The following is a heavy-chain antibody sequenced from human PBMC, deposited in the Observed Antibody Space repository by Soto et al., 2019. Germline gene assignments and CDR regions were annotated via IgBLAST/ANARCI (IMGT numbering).Heavy chain of an antibody. CDR2: INPSGGST. CDR3: ASGSEEMATIHEVPYGMDV. J-gene: IGHJ6*02. D-gene: IGHD5-12*01. CDR1: GYTFTSYY. Sequence: QVQLVQSGAEVKKPGASVKVSCKASGYTFTSYYMHWVRQAPGQGLEWMGIINPSGGSTSYAQKFQGRVTMTRDTSTSTVYMELSSLRSEDTAVYYCASGSEEMATIHEVPYGMDVWGQGTTVTVSS. V-gene: IGHV1-46*01.